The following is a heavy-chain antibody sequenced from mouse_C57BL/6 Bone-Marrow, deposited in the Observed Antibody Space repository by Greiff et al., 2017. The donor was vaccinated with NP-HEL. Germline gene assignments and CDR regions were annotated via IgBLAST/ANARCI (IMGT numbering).Heavy chain of an antibody. CDR1: GFSLTSYG. Sequence: VHLVESGPGLVQPSQSLSITCTVSGFSLTSYGVHWVRQSPGKGLEWLGVIWRGGSTDYNAAFMSRLSITKDNSKSQVFFKMNSLQADDTAIYYCAKGGDLLGRLDYWGQGTTLTVSS. CDR3: AKGGDLLGRLDY. V-gene: IGHV2-5*01. D-gene: IGHD4-1*01. CDR2: IWRGGST. J-gene: IGHJ2*01.